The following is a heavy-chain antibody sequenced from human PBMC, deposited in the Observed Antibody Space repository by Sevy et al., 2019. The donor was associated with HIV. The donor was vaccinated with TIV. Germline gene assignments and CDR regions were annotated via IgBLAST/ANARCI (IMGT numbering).Heavy chain of an antibody. D-gene: IGHD3-3*01. CDR2: INHSGST. CDR1: GGSFSGYY. J-gene: IGHJ6*02. CDR3: ASRERYYDFWSGKYYGMDV. V-gene: IGHV4-34*01. Sequence: SETLSLTCAVYGGSFSGYYWSWIRQPPGKGLEWIGEINHSGSTNYNPSLKSRVTISVDTSKNQFSLKLSSVTAADTAVYYCASRERYYDFWSGKYYGMDVWGQGTTVTVSS.